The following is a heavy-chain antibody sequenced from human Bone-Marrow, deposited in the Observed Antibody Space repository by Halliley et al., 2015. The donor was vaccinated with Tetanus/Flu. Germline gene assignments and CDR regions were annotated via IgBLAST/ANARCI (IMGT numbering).Heavy chain of an antibody. J-gene: IGHJ1*01. D-gene: IGHD5-18*01. V-gene: IGHV5-51*01. Sequence: EWLGIIYPGDSDPRSSPSFQGQVTISADKSISPAYLQWSSLKASDTAMYYCARTSGSSYGSFQHWGQGTLVTVSS. CDR3: ARTSGSSYGSFQH. CDR2: IYPGDSDP.